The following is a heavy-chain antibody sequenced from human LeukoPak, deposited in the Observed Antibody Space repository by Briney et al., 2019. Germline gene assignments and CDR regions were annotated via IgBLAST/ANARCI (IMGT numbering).Heavy chain of an antibody. Sequence: GGSLRLSCAASGFTFDDYAMHWVRQAPGKGLEWVSGISWNSGSIGYADSVKGRFTISRDNAQNSLYLQMNSLRAEDTALYYCAKDISSGWYFLDYWGQGTLVTVSS. CDR1: GFTFDDYA. CDR3: AKDISSGWYFLDY. D-gene: IGHD6-13*01. CDR2: ISWNSGSI. V-gene: IGHV3-9*01. J-gene: IGHJ4*02.